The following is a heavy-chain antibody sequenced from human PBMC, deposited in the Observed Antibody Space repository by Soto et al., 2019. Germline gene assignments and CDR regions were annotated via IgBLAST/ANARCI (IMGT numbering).Heavy chain of an antibody. J-gene: IGHJ6*03. CDR3: ARARAYGAPFEYYMDV. CDR2: IDVGSGNT. Sequence: SVKVSCKASGFTFTSSAVQWVRQARGQRLEWIGWIDVGSGNTSFAQKFQGRVTLTRDTSITTAYMELSSLRSEDTAVYYCARARAYGAPFEYYMDVWGKGTTVTVSS. D-gene: IGHD2-8*01. V-gene: IGHV1-58*01. CDR1: GFTFTSSA.